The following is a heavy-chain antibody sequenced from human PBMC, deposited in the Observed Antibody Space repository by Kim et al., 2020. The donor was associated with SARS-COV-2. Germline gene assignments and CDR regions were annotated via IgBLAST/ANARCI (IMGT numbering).Heavy chain of an antibody. CDR3: ATKDILTGYYRWDAFDI. D-gene: IGHD3-9*01. Sequence: SETLSLTCTVSGGPISSYYWSWIRQPPGKGLEWIGYIYYSGSTNYNPSLKSRVTISVDTSKNQFSLKLSSVTAADTAVYYCATKDILTGYYRWDAFDIWGQGTMVTVSS. V-gene: IGHV4-59*13. J-gene: IGHJ3*02. CDR2: IYYSGST. CDR1: GGPISSYY.